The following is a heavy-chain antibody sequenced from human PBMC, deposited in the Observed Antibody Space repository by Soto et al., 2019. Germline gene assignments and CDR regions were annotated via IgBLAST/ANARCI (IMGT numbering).Heavy chain of an antibody. Sequence: SDTLSLTCAVSGGSISIGGYSWSWILQPPGKGLEWIGYIYHSGSTYYNPSLKSRVTISVDRSKNQFSLKLSSVTAADTAVYYCARVLGFGELFHFDYWGQGTLVTAPQ. CDR1: GGSISIGGYS. D-gene: IGHD3-10*01. J-gene: IGHJ4*02. CDR3: ARVLGFGELFHFDY. V-gene: IGHV4-30-2*01. CDR2: IYHSGST.